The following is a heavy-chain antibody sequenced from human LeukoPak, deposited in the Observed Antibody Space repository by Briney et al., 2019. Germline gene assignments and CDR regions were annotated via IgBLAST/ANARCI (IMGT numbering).Heavy chain of an antibody. J-gene: IGHJ4*02. CDR3: GRPSSSRGPHFDY. D-gene: IGHD6-13*01. CDR2: INPNSGGT. CDR1: GYTFTGYY. V-gene: IGHV1-2*02. Sequence: GASVKVSCKASGYTFTGYYMHWGRQAPGQRLEWMGWINPNSGGTNYAQKFQGRVTMTRDTSISTAYMELSRLRSDDTAVYYCGRPSSSRGPHFDYWGQGTLVTVSS.